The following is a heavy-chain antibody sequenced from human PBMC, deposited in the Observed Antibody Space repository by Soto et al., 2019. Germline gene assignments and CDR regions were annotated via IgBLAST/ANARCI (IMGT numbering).Heavy chain of an antibody. D-gene: IGHD5-12*01. J-gene: IGHJ4*02. CDR2: ISSSSSYI. CDR1: GFTFSSYS. CDR3: ASDSFLLVYSRYGYFVY. V-gene: IGHV3-21*01. Sequence: GGSLRLSCAASGFTFSSYSMNWVRQALGKGLEWVSSISSSSSYIYYADSVKGRFTISRDNAKNSLYLQMNSLRAEDTAVYYCASDSFLLVYSRYGYFVYWCPGPLVTVS.